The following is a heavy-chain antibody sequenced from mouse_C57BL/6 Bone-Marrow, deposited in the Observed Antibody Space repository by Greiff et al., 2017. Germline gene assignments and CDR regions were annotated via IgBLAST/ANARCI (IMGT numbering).Heavy chain of an antibody. CDR2: IHPNSGST. V-gene: IGHV1-64*01. J-gene: IGHJ1*03. CDR1: GYTFTSYW. CDR3: AVIYYDYGRYFDV. D-gene: IGHD2-4*01. Sequence: QVQLQQPGAELVKPGASVKLSCKASGYTFTSYWMHWVKQRPGQGLEWIGLIHPNSGSTNYNEKFKSKATLTVDKSSSTAYMQLSSLTSEDSAVXYCAVIYYDYGRYFDVWGTGTTVTVSS.